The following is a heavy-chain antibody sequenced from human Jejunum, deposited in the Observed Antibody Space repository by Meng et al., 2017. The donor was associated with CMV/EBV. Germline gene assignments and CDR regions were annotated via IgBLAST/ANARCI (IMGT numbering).Heavy chain of an antibody. Sequence: CKASGDTFSNFYRHWVRRAPGRGVVWMSGFNPNGGKTAYAQRFQGRVTMTGDKSTSKFYMEVHSLTSEDTAMYFCAAKIEITYVDLWGQGTLVTVSS. CDR3: AAKIEITYVDL. CDR1: GDTFSNFY. D-gene: IGHD5-24*01. CDR2: FNPNGGKT. J-gene: IGHJ4*02. V-gene: IGHV1-46*01.